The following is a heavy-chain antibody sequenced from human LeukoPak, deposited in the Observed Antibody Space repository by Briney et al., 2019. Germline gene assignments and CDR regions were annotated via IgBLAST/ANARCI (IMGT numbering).Heavy chain of an antibody. V-gene: IGHV4-38-2*01. J-gene: IGHJ4*02. Sequence: SETLSLTCAVSGYSTSSGYYWGWIRQPPGKGLGWIGSIYHSGSSYYNPSLKSRVTISVDTSKNQFTLKLISVTAADTAVYYCARQGFWSGYYWSYWGQGTLVTVSS. CDR3: ARQGFWSGYYWSY. D-gene: IGHD3-3*01. CDR1: GYSTSSGYY. CDR2: IYHSGSS.